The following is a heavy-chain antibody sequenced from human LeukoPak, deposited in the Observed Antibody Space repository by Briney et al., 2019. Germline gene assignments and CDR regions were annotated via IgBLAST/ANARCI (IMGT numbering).Heavy chain of an antibody. Sequence: ASVKGSCKASGYTFTGYDMHWVRQAPGQGLEWMGWINPNSGGTNYAQKFQGRVTMTRDTSISTAYMELSRLRSDDTAVYYCARNRKLGEIDYWGQGTLVTVSP. D-gene: IGHD3-16*01. CDR1: GYTFTGYD. J-gene: IGHJ4*02. CDR3: ARNRKLGEIDY. CDR2: INPNSGGT. V-gene: IGHV1-2*02.